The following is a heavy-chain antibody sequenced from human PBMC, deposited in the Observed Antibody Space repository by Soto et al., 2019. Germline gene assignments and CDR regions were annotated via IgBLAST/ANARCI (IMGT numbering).Heavy chain of an antibody. CDR1: GGTFSSYA. J-gene: IGHJ4*02. V-gene: IGHV1-69*01. D-gene: IGHD3-22*01. CDR3: ARNANDYYDSSGYYDY. CDR2: IIPIFGTA. Sequence: QVRLVQSGAEVKKPGSSVKVSCKASGGTFSSYAISWVRQAPGQGLEWMGGIIPIFGTANYAQKFQGRVTITADESTSTAYMELSSLRSEDTAVYYCARNANDYYDSSGYYDYWGQGTLVTVSS.